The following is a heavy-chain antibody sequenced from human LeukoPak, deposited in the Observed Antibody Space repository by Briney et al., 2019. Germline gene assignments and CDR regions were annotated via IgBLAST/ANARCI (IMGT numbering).Heavy chain of an antibody. D-gene: IGHD6-6*01. CDR1: GFTLSGYD. V-gene: IGHV3-13*01. Sequence: GGSLRLSCAASGFTLSGYDIHWVRQAIGKGLDWVSGIGSAGDKYHAGSERGRFTISRENAENFVYLQMNGLRAEDTAIYYCVRAKRETSTRPGTSGMDVWGQGTTVTVSS. J-gene: IGHJ6*02. CDR2: IGSAGDK. CDR3: VRAKRETSTRPGTSGMDV.